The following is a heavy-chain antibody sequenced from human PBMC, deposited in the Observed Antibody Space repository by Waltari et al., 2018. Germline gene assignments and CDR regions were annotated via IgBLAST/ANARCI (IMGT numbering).Heavy chain of an antibody. V-gene: IGHV3-23*04. Sequence: EVQLVESGGGLVQPGGSLRLSCAASGFTFRRYAMSWVSQAPGKVLEWVSAISGSGGSTYYADSVKGRFTISRDNSKNTLYLQMNSLRAEDTAVYYCANFENPIAVAGMLDYWGQGTLVTVSS. CDR2: ISGSGGST. CDR3: ANFENPIAVAGMLDY. CDR1: GFTFRRYA. D-gene: IGHD6-19*01. J-gene: IGHJ4*02.